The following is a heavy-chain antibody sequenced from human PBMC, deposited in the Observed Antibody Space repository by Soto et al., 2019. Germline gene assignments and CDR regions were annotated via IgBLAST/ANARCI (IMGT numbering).Heavy chain of an antibody. J-gene: IGHJ4*01. CDR3: PRGVVH. D-gene: IGHD2-15*01. CDR2: ISYSGST. CDR1: DGNSVDLGYS. Sequence: VSDGNSVDLGYSWSWIRQHPGTGLEWIGYISYSGSTYYNPSLKSRVTISVDTSKNQLSLILNSVTAADTAMYYCPRGVVHWRQGTLVTGSS. V-gene: IGHV4-31*02.